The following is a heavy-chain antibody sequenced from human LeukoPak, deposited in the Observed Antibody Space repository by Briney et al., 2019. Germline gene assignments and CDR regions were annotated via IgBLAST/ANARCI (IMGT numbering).Heavy chain of an antibody. CDR3: ASLAGAGPDAFDI. CDR1: GYTFTSYY. J-gene: IGHJ3*02. Sequence: SVKVSCKASGYTFTSYYMHWVRQAPGQGLEWMGGIIPIFGTANYAQKFQGRVTITADESTSTAYMELSSLRSEDTAVYYCASLAGAGPDAFDIWGQGTMVTVSS. V-gene: IGHV1-69*13. D-gene: IGHD1-26*01. CDR2: IIPIFGTA.